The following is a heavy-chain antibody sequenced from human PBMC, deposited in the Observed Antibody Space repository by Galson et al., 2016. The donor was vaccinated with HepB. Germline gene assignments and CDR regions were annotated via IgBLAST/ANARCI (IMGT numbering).Heavy chain of an antibody. CDR2: ISSSSSYI. V-gene: IGHV3-21*01. D-gene: IGHD1-26*01. J-gene: IGHJ4*02. Sequence: SLRLSCAASGSTFSSYSMNWVRQAPGKGLEWVSPISSSSSYIYYADSVKGRFTISRDNAKNSLYLQMNSLRAGDTAVYYCARGDIVGAIFDYWGQGTLVTVSS. CDR3: ARGDIVGAIFDY. CDR1: GSTFSSYS.